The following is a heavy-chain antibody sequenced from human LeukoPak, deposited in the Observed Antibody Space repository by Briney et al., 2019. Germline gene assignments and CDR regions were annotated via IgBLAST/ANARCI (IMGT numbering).Heavy chain of an antibody. CDR2: IKPDGIDK. CDR1: GFRFSTYW. V-gene: IGHV3-7*01. CDR3: ATISAQTFDI. D-gene: IGHD5-24*01. J-gene: IGHJ3*02. Sequence: GGSLRLSCTGYGFRFSTYWVNWVRQSPGKGLEWVANIKPDGIDKYYLDSARGRFTVSRDNAQNSAFLQMNSLRVEDTAIYYCATISAQTFDIWGQGTLVSVSS.